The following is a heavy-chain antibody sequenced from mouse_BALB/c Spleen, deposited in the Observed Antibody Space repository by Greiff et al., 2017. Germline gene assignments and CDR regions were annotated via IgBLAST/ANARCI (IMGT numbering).Heavy chain of an antibody. D-gene: IGHD2-10*02. J-gene: IGHJ4*01. CDR2: ISDGGSYT. CDR3: ARSEYGNPYYYAMDY. V-gene: IGHV5-4*02. Sequence: EVHLVESGGGLVKPGGSLKLSCAASGFTFSDYYMYWVRQTPEKRLEWVATISDGGSYTYYPDSVKGRFTISRDNAKNNLYLQMSSLRSEDTAMYYCARSEYGNPYYYAMDYWGQGTSVTVSS. CDR1: GFTFSDYY.